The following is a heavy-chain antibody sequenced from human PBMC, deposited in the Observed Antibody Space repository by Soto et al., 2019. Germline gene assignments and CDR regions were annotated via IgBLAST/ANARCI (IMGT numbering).Heavy chain of an antibody. CDR3: ATNSGGYNYIAIY. CDR2: IIPMSATP. J-gene: IGHJ4*02. V-gene: IGHV1-69*12. D-gene: IGHD5-12*01. Sequence: QVQLVQSGTEVKEPGSSMKVSCRASGATFRSHAFTWVRQAPGQGLELMGGIIPMSATPFYTQTFQDRFTITADESASTVYMAVNSVRSEDTAVYYCATNSGGYNYIAIYWGQGTLVTVSS. CDR1: GATFRSHA.